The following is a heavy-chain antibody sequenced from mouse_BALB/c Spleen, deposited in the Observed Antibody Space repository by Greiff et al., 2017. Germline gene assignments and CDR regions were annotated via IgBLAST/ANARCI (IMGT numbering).Heavy chain of an antibody. D-gene: IGHD1-1*01. CDR3: ARSHYGSSYGAMDY. Sequence: QVQRVESGAELMKPGASVKISCKATGCTFSSYWIEWVKQRPGHGLEWIGEILPGSGSTNYNEKFKGKATFTADTSSNTAYMQLSSLTSEDSAVYYCARSHYGSSYGAMDYWGQGTSVTVSS. CDR2: ILPGSGST. J-gene: IGHJ4*01. V-gene: IGHV1-9*01. CDR1: GCTFSSYW.